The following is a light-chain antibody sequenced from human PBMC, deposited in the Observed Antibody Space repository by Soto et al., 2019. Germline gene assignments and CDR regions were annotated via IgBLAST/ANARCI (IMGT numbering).Light chain of an antibody. CDR1: QSISSW. J-gene: IGKJ2*01. V-gene: IGKV1-5*03. Sequence: TXTCRASQSISSWLAWYQQKPGKAPKLLIYKASSLESGVPSRFSGSGSGTEFTLTISSLQPDDFATYYCQQYNSYPYTFGQGTK. CDR3: QQYNSYPYT. CDR2: KAS.